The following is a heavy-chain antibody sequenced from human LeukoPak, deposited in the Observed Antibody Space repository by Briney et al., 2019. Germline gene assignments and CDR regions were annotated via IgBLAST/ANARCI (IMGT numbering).Heavy chain of an antibody. CDR3: ARQQFVEAFDI. V-gene: IGHV3-33*01. CDR1: GFTFSSYG. Sequence: GGSLRLSCAASGFTFSSYGMHWVRQAPGKGLEWVAVIWYDGSNKYYADSVKGRFTISRDNSKNTLYLQMNSLRAEDTAVYYCARQQFVEAFDIWGQGTMVTVSS. D-gene: IGHD6-6*01. J-gene: IGHJ3*02. CDR2: IWYDGSNK.